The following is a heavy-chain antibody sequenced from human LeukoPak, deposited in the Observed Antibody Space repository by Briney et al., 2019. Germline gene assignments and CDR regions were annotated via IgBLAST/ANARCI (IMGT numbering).Heavy chain of an antibody. Sequence: SETLSLTCTVSGGSISSYYWSWIRQPPGKGLEWIGYIYYSGSTNYNPSLKSRVTISVDTSKNQFSLKLSSVTAADTAVYYCASPNTVTTTMYYFDYWGQGTLVTVSS. CDR1: GGSISSYY. D-gene: IGHD4-11*01. V-gene: IGHV4-59*01. J-gene: IGHJ4*02. CDR2: IYYSGST. CDR3: ASPNTVTTTMYYFDY.